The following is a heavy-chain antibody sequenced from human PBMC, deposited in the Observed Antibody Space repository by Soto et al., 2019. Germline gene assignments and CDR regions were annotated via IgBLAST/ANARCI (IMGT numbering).Heavy chain of an antibody. CDR1: GFTFDDYG. J-gene: IGHJ4*02. V-gene: IGHV3-23*01. D-gene: IGHD6-19*01. Sequence: PGGSLRLSCAASGFTFDDYGMSWVRQAPGKGLEWVSAISGSGGSTYYADSVKGRFTISRDNSKNTLYLQMNSLRAEDTAVYYCAKDRWLDFDYWGQGTLVTVSS. CDR2: ISGSGGST. CDR3: AKDRWLDFDY.